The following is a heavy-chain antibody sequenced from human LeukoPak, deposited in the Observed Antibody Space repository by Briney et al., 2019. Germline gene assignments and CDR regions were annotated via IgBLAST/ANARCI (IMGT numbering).Heavy chain of an antibody. D-gene: IGHD3-16*01. CDR1: GFTFSSYW. CDR2: INTDGSST. CDR3: ARVGEWETIAAPMRAFDI. J-gene: IGHJ3*02. V-gene: IGHV3-74*01. Sequence: GGSLRLSCAASGFTFSSYWMHWVRQAPGKGLVWVSRINTDGSSTSCADSVKGRFAISRDNAKNTLYLQMNSLRAEDTAVYYCARVGEWETIAAPMRAFDIWGQGTMVTVSS.